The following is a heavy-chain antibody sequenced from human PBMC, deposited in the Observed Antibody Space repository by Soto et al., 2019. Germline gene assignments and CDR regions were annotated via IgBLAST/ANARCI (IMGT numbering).Heavy chain of an antibody. Sequence: EVQLLESGGGLVQPGGSLRLSCAASGFTFSSYAMSWVRQAPGKGLEWVSAISGSGGSTYYADSVKGRFTISRDNSKNTLFLQMNSLRAEDTAVYYCAPGDYYGSGSNDPWGQGTLVTVSS. CDR1: GFTFSSYA. V-gene: IGHV3-23*01. CDR2: ISGSGGST. CDR3: APGDYYGSGSNDP. D-gene: IGHD3-10*01. J-gene: IGHJ5*02.